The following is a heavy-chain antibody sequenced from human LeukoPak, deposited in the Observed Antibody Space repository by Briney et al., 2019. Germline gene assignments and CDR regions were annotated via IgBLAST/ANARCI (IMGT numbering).Heavy chain of an antibody. V-gene: IGHV3-30*02. CDR3: ARDYIVVGGNNDR. CDR1: GFIFSSYG. CDR2: IRYDGSNK. Sequence: PGGSLRLFCAACGFIFSSYGMHWVRQAPGKGLEGVAFIRYDGSNKYYADSVKGRFTLSRDNSKNTLYLQMNSLRAEDTAVYYCARDYIVVGGNNDRWGQGTLVTVSS. J-gene: IGHJ4*02. D-gene: IGHD2-2*01.